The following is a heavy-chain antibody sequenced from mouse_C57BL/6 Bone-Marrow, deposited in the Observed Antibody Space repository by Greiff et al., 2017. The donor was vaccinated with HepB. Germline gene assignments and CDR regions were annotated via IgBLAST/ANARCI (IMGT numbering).Heavy chain of an antibody. CDR3: ARHPYGSSLYWYFDV. V-gene: IGHV5-9*01. CDR2: ISGGGGNT. D-gene: IGHD1-1*01. J-gene: IGHJ1*03. CDR1: GFTFSSYT. Sequence: EVHLVESGGGLAKPGGSLKLSCAASGFTFSSYTMSWVRQTPEKRLEWVATISGGGGNTYYPDSVKGRFTISRDNAKNTLYLQMSSLRSEDTALYYCARHPYGSSLYWYFDVWGTGTTVTVSS.